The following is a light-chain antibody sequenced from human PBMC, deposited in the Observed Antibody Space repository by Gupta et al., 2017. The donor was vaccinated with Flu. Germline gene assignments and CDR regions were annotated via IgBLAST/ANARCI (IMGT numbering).Light chain of an antibody. CDR1: QSVSSSY. Sequence: EIVLTQSPGTLYLSLGERATLSCRASQSVSSSYLAWYQQKPGQAPRLLIDGASSRATGIPDRFSGSGSGTDFTLTISRLEPEDFAVYYCQQYGSSRGLTFGGGTKVEIK. V-gene: IGKV3-20*01. CDR3: QQYGSSRGLT. J-gene: IGKJ4*01. CDR2: GAS.